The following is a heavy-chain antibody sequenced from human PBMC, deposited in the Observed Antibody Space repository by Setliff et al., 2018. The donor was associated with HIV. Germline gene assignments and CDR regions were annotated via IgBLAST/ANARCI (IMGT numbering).Heavy chain of an antibody. CDR3: ATRIRDGHRGYGYFDF. Sequence: ASVKVSCKVSGNILTELSIHWVRQAPGKGLEWMGGFDPEDADTIYAQKFQGRVTMTEVTSTDTAYMELSSLRPEDTAVYYCATRIRDGHRGYGYFDFWGQGTLVTVSS. J-gene: IGHJ4*02. D-gene: IGHD5-12*01. CDR1: GNILTELS. CDR2: FDPEDADT. V-gene: IGHV1-24*01.